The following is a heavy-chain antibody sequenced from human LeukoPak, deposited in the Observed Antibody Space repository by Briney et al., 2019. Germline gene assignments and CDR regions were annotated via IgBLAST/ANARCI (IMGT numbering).Heavy chain of an antibody. CDR1: GYTFTSYG. J-gene: IGHJ5*02. CDR3: ARAGFDSSYWFDP. D-gene: IGHD6-6*01. CDR2: ISAYNGNT. Sequence: ASVKVSCKASGYTFTSYGISWVRQAPGQGLEWMGWISAYNGNTNYAQKFQGRVTITRNTSISTAYMELSSLRSEDTAVYYCARAGFDSSYWFDPWGQGTLVTVSS. V-gene: IGHV1-18*01.